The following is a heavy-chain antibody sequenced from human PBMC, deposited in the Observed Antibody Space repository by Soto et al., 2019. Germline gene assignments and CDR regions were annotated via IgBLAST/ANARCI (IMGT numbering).Heavy chain of an antibody. D-gene: IGHD3-3*01. CDR3: AKALFLGVMWGESN. J-gene: IGHJ4*02. CDR2: TSGSGGNT. Sequence: EVQLLESGGGLVQPGGSLRLSCAASGFTFYSYAMSWVRQAPGKGLEWVSATSGSGGNTYYADAVKGRFTITRDNSKNTLYLQMNSLRAEDTAVDYCAKALFLGVMWGESNWGQGTLVTVSS. V-gene: IGHV3-23*01. CDR1: GFTFYSYA.